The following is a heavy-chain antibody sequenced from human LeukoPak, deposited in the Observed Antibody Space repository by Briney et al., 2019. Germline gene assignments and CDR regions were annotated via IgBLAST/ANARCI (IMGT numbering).Heavy chain of an antibody. Sequence: SETLSLTCTVSGGSISSYFWSWVRQPPGKGLEWIGYVYYSGSTNYNPSLKSRVTISVDTSKNQFSLKLTSVSAADTAVYYCAGVPSDYYFGMDVWGQGTTVTVSS. CDR2: VYYSGST. J-gene: IGHJ6*02. CDR1: GGSISSYF. CDR3: AGVPSDYYFGMDV. D-gene: IGHD2-2*01. V-gene: IGHV4-59*08.